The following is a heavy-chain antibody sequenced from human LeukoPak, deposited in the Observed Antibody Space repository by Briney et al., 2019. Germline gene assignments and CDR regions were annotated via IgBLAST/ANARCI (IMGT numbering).Heavy chain of an antibody. CDR2: ISGSGGST. Sequence: PGGSLRLSCAASGFTFSSYGMSWVRQAQGKGLEWVSAISGSGGSTYYADSVKGRFTISRDNSKNTLYLQMNSLRAEDTAVYYCAKEGDSFNWFDPWGQGTLVTVSS. CDR3: AKEGDSFNWFDP. CDR1: GFTFSSYG. D-gene: IGHD2-21*01. J-gene: IGHJ5*02. V-gene: IGHV3-23*01.